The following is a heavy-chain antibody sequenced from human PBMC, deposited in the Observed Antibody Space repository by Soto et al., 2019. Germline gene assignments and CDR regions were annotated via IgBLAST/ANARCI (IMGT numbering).Heavy chain of an antibody. J-gene: IGHJ4*02. CDR3: AREAADEYSSSSYFDY. V-gene: IGHV4-30-4*01. Sequence: SETLSLTCTVSGGSISSANYYWSWIRQAPDKGLEWIGHIYDGGNTYSNPSLKSRVTISIDTSKNQFSLKASDTAMYYCAREAADEYSSSSYFDYWGQGTLVTVSS. D-gene: IGHD6-6*01. CDR2: IYDGGNT. CDR1: GGSISSANYY.